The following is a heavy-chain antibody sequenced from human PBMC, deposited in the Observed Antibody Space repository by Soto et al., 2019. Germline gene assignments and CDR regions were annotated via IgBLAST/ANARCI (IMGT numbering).Heavy chain of an antibody. Sequence: SEILSLTCAVYGGSFSGYYWSWIRQPPGKGLEWIGEINHSGSTNYNPSLKSRVTISVDTSKNQFSLKLSSVTAADTAVYYCHIVVVPAAILAFDIWGQGTMVTVSS. CDR3: HIVVVPAAILAFDI. CDR2: INHSGST. J-gene: IGHJ3*02. CDR1: GGSFSGYY. D-gene: IGHD2-2*01. V-gene: IGHV4-34*01.